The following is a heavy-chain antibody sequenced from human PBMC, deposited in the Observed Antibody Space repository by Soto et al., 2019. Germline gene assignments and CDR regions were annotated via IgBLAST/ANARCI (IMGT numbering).Heavy chain of an antibody. CDR3: ARLVSLIQPIDS. D-gene: IGHD3-16*01. CDR2: IFPGDFDV. CDR1: GYTVTNYW. Sequence: PVESLTISCETSGYTVTNYWIVSVPQMPGGGLEWLGLIFPGDFDVRYSPSFEGQVTISADRSTATAFLQWRSLEASDSSLYFSARLVSLIQPIDSWGQGTTVTVSS. V-gene: IGHV5-51*01. J-gene: IGHJ5*01.